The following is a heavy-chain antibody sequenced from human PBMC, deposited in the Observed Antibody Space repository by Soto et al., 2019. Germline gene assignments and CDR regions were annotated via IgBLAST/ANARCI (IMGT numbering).Heavy chain of an antibody. CDR1: GYTFTSYA. Sequence: ASVKVSCKASGYTFTSYAMHWVRQAPGQRLEWMGWINAGNGNTKYSQKFQGRVTITRDTSASTAYMELSSLRSEDTAVYYCARDRRAYNWNYFDHWGQGTLVTVSS. V-gene: IGHV1-3*01. D-gene: IGHD1-20*01. CDR3: ARDRRAYNWNYFDH. CDR2: INAGNGNT. J-gene: IGHJ4*02.